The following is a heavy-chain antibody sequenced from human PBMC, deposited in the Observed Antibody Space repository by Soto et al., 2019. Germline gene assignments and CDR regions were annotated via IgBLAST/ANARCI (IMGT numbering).Heavy chain of an antibody. J-gene: IGHJ3*01. CDR2: MYWDDDK. Sequence: QITLKESGPPLVKPTQTLTLTCTFSGFSLSADGVGVGWIRQPPGKALEWLALMYWDDDKRYRPSLKSRLTITKDTSKNQVVLTMTNMDPVDTATYYCAHAYGGTSWPNDAFDVWGQGTVVTVSS. CDR3: AHAYGGTSWPNDAFDV. D-gene: IGHD2-2*01. CDR1: GFSLSADGVG. V-gene: IGHV2-5*02.